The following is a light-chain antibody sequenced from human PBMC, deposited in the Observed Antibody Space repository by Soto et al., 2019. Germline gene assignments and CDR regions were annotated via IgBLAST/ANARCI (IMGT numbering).Light chain of an antibody. Sequence: EIVFTQSPATLSLSPGERATLSCRASQSVSSYLTWYQQKTGQVPRLLIYDASNRDTGIPARFSGSGSGTDFTLTISRLEPEDFEVYYCQQRSNWPLTFGGGTKVDIK. CDR1: QSVSSY. CDR3: QQRSNWPLT. J-gene: IGKJ4*01. V-gene: IGKV3-11*01. CDR2: DAS.